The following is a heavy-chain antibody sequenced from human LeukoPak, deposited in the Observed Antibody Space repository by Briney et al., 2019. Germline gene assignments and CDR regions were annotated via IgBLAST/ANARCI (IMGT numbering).Heavy chain of an antibody. CDR3: ARQAAAGHYFDY. D-gene: IGHD6-13*01. J-gene: IGHJ4*02. CDR1: GYSISSGYY. Sequence: KPSETLSLTCAVSGYSISSGYYWGWIRQPPGKGLEWIGSIYHSGSTYYNPSLKSRVTISVDTSKNQSSLKLSSVTAADTAVYYCARQAAAGHYFDYWGQGTLVTVSS. V-gene: IGHV4-38-2*01. CDR2: IYHSGST.